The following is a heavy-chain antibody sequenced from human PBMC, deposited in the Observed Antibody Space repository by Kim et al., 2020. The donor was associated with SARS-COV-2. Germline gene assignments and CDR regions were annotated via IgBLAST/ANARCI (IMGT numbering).Heavy chain of an antibody. CDR2: INSDESST. J-gene: IGHJ4*02. Sequence: GGSLRLSCAASEFTFSRYWMHWVRQAPGKGLVWVARINSDESSTTYADSVKGRFTISRDNAMNTLYLQMNSLRAEDTAVYFCARAGILTGYYSFDFWGQG. V-gene: IGHV3-74*03. CDR1: EFTFSRYW. CDR3: ARAGILTGYYSFDF. D-gene: IGHD3-9*01.